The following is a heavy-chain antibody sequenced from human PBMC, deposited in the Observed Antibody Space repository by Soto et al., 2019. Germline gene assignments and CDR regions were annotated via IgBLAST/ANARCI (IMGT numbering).Heavy chain of an antibody. CDR2: IGGDGEST. V-gene: IGHV3-23*01. CDR3: AKDLGDKADY. CDR1: AFTFSRHA. J-gene: IGHJ4*02. D-gene: IGHD3-16*01. Sequence: GGSLRLSSAASAFTFSRHAMSWVRQIPGKGLECVSAIGGDGESTHYADSVKGRFTISRDNSKNTLYLQMNSLRAEDTAVYYSAKDLGDKADYWGQGTLVTVSS.